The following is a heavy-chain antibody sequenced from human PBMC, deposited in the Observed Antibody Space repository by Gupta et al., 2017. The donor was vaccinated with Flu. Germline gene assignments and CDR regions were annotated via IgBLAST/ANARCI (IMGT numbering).Heavy chain of an antibody. CDR2: ISSRGIT. V-gene: IGHV3-48*03. D-gene: IGHD3-16*01. Sequence: EVQLVESGGGLVQPGGSLRLSCGPSGFTLSSSDMSWVRQAPGRGLEWVSFISSRGITYYGDPVRGRFTISRDNAKNSLYLQMSGLRDEDTAVYYCARGHWGTWGQGTLVTVSS. CDR1: GFTLSSSD. J-gene: IGHJ5*02. CDR3: ARGHWGT.